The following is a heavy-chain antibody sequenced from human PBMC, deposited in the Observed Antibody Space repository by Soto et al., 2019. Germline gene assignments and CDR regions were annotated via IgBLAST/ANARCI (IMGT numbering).Heavy chain of an antibody. D-gene: IGHD6-13*01. J-gene: IGHJ4*02. V-gene: IGHV3-72*01. CDR3: ARLQATARANDLTFDY. CDR2: IRNKANSYTT. CDR1: GFSFSDHY. Sequence: GGPLRLSCAASGFSFSDHYIDWVRQAPGKGQEWVGRIRNKANSYTTEYAASVKGRLTISRHDSKNSLYLQMNSLENEDTAMYYCARLQATARANDLTFDYWDQGTLVSVSS.